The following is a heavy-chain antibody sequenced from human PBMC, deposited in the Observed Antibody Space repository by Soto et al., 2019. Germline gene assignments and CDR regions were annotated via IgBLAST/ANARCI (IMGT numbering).Heavy chain of an antibody. CDR2: IYWDDDK. Sequence: SGPTLVNPTQTLTLTCTFSGFSLSSSGASVGWIRQPPGKALEWLALIYWDDDKRYSPSLKSRLTITKDTSKNQVVLTMTNMDPVDTGAYFCAHRRKDCNTTNCYYNWFDPWGQGILVTVSS. CDR3: AHRRKDCNTTNCYYNWFDP. CDR1: GFSLSSSGAS. D-gene: IGHD2-2*01. V-gene: IGHV2-5*02. J-gene: IGHJ5*02.